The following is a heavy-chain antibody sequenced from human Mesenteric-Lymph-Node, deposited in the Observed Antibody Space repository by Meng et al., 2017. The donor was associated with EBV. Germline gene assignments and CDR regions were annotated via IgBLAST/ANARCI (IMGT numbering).Heavy chain of an antibody. J-gene: IGHJ4*02. Sequence: QVQLQQWGAGLLKPSETLSLTCAVYGGSFSGYYWSWIRQPPGKGLEWIGEINHSGSTNYNPSLKSRVTISVDTSKNQFSLKLSSVTAADTAVYYCARGYLHYDYIWGSYTYFDYWGQGTLVTVSS. CDR2: INHSGST. V-gene: IGHV4-34*01. CDR3: ARGYLHYDYIWGSYTYFDY. CDR1: GGSFSGYY. D-gene: IGHD3-16*01.